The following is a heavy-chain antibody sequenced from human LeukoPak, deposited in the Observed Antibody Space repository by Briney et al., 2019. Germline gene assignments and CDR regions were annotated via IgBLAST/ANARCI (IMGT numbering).Heavy chain of an antibody. CDR2: FDPEDGET. J-gene: IGHJ4*02. D-gene: IGHD3-10*01. Sequence: ASVKVSCKVPGYTLTELSMHWVRQAPGKGLEWMGGFDPEDGETIYAQKFQGRVTMTEDTSTDTAYMELSSLRSEDTAVYYCATDGPTPYYYGSGSYNYWGQGTLVTVSS. CDR1: GYTLTELS. V-gene: IGHV1-24*01. CDR3: ATDGPTPYYYGSGSYNY.